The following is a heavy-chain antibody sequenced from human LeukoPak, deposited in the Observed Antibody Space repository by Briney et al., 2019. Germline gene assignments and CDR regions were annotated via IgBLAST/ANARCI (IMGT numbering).Heavy chain of an antibody. V-gene: IGHV4-30-2*01. CDR2: IYHSGST. CDR3: ARASTPNYYYYYYMDV. Sequence: SQTLSLTCTVSGGSIGSGGYYWSWIRQPPGKGLEWIGYIYHSGSTYYNPSLKSRVTISVDRSKSQFSLKLSSVTAADTAVYYCARASTPNYYYYYYMDVWGKGTTVTVSS. CDR1: GGSIGSGGYY. J-gene: IGHJ6*03.